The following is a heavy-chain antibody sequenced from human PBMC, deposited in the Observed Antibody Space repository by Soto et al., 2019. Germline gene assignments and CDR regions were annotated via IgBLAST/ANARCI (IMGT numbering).Heavy chain of an antibody. CDR2: ISGSGIDV. D-gene: IGHD3-10*01. CDR1: GFDLSSYA. Sequence: GGSLRLSCAASGFDLSSYAMNWARQAPGKGLEWVSGISGSGIDVYYADSVRGRFTISRDNSKNTIYLQVNSLRVEDTAMYYCAFGTRGVVDKYYHYWGRGTMVTVSA. CDR3: AFGTRGVVDKYYHY. J-gene: IGHJ4*02. V-gene: IGHV3-23*05.